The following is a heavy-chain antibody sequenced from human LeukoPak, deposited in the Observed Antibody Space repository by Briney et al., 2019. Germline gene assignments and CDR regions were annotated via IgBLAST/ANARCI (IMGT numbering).Heavy chain of an antibody. CDR3: ARGYYDILTGSRSVNFDY. J-gene: IGHJ4*02. D-gene: IGHD3-9*01. Sequence: PGGSLRLSCAASGFTYSSYAMHWVRQAPGKGLEWVAVISYDGTNKYYADSVKGRFTISRDNSKNTLYLQMNSLRAEDTAVYYRARGYYDILTGSRSVNFDYWGQGTLVTVSS. V-gene: IGHV3-30*04. CDR2: ISYDGTNK. CDR1: GFTYSSYA.